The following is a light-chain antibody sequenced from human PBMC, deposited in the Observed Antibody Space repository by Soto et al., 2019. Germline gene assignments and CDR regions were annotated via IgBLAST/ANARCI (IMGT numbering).Light chain of an antibody. CDR3: SLYAGSNNLV. V-gene: IGLV2-8*01. CDR2: EVS. J-gene: IGLJ3*02. Sequence: QSALTQFPSASGSPGQSVTISCTGTSSDVGGYNYVSWYQHHPGKAPKFMIYEVSKRPSGVPDRFSGSKSGNTASLTVSGLQAEDEADYYCSLYAGSNNLVFGGGTKLTVL. CDR1: SSDVGGYNY.